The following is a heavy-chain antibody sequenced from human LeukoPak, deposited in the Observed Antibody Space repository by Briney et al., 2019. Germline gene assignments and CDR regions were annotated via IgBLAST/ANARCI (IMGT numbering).Heavy chain of an antibody. Sequence: GGSLRPSCAASGFTFSSYSMNWLRQAPGKVLEWVSSISSSSSYIYYADSVKGRFTISRDNAKNSLYLHMNSLRAEDTAVYYCARDYGGSSPFDYWGQGTLVTVSS. CDR1: GFTFSSYS. J-gene: IGHJ4*02. V-gene: IGHV3-21*01. D-gene: IGHD4-23*01. CDR2: ISSSSSYI. CDR3: ARDYGGSSPFDY.